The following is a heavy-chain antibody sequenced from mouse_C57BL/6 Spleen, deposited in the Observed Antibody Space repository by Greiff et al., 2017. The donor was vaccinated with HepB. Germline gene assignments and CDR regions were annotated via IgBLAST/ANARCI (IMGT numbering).Heavy chain of an antibody. D-gene: IGHD2-3*01. CDR3: TNYDGYWFAY. J-gene: IGHJ3*01. CDR1: GYTFTDYE. V-gene: IGHV1-15*01. Sequence: QVQLQQSGAELVRPGASVTLSCKASGYTFTDYEMHWVKQTPVHGLEWIGAIDPETGGTAYNQKFKGKAILTADKSSSTAYMELRSLTSEDSAVYYFTNYDGYWFAYWGQGTLVTVSA. CDR2: IDPETGGT.